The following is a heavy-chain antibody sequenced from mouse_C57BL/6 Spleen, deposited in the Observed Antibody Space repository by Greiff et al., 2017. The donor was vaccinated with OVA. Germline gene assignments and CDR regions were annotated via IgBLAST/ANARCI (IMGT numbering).Heavy chain of an antibody. D-gene: IGHD2-4*01. CDR3: ARDDYEEGNWFAY. Sequence: QVQLQQSGSELRSPGSSVKLSCKDFDSEVFPIAYMSWVRQKPGHGFEWIGGILPSIGRTIYGEKFEDKATLDADTLSNTAYLELNSLTSEDSAIYYCARDDYEEGNWFAYWGQGTLVTVSA. CDR2: ILPSIGRT. J-gene: IGHJ3*01. CDR1: DSEVFPIAY. V-gene: IGHV15-2*01.